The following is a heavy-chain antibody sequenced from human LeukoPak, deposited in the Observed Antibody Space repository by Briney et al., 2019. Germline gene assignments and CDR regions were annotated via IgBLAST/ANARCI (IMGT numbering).Heavy chain of an antibody. Sequence: PSETLSLTCTVSGGSISSSSYYWGWIRQPPGKGLEWIGSIYHSGSTYYNPSLKSRVTISVDTSKNQFSLKLSSVTAADTAVYYCARHAVVVPPDYWGQGTLVTVSS. D-gene: IGHD2-2*01. CDR2: IYHSGST. CDR1: GGSISSSSYY. J-gene: IGHJ4*02. V-gene: IGHV4-39*01. CDR3: ARHAVVVPPDY.